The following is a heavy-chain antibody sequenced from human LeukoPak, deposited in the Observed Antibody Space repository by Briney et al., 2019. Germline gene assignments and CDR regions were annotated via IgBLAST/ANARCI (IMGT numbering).Heavy chain of an antibody. V-gene: IGHV4-34*01. J-gene: IGHJ4*02. CDR2: INHIGST. Sequence: SETLSLTCAVYGGSFSGYYWSWIRQPPGKGLEWIGEINHIGSTNYNPSLKSRVTISVDTSKNQFSLKLSSVTAADTAVYYCARGPRQNSSFYVWGQGTLVNVSS. CDR3: ARGPRQNSSFYV. CDR1: GGSFSGYY. D-gene: IGHD6-19*01.